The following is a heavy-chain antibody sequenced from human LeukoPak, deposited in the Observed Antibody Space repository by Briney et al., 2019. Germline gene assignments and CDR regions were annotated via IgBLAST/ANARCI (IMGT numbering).Heavy chain of an antibody. V-gene: IGHV3-53*01. J-gene: IGHJ6*02. D-gene: IGHD1-26*01. CDR2: IYSGGST. CDR1: GFTVSSNY. Sequence: GGSLRLSCAASGFTVSSNYMSRVRQAPGKGLEWVSVIYSGGSTYYADSVKGRFTISRDNSKNTLYLQMNSLRAEDTAVYYCAREMAGAYYYGMDVWGQGTTVTVSS. CDR3: AREMAGAYYYGMDV.